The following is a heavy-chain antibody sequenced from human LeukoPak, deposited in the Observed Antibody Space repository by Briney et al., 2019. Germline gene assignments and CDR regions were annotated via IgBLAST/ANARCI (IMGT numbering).Heavy chain of an antibody. Sequence: SETLSLTCAVYGGSFSGYYWSWIRQPPGKGLEWIGEINHSGSTNYNPSLKSRVTISVDTSKNQFSLKLSSVTAADTAVYYCAGIHSSSWGYYYYYMDVWGKGTTVTVSS. J-gene: IGHJ6*03. D-gene: IGHD6-13*01. CDR2: INHSGST. CDR1: GGSFSGYY. V-gene: IGHV4-34*01. CDR3: AGIHSSSWGYYYYYMDV.